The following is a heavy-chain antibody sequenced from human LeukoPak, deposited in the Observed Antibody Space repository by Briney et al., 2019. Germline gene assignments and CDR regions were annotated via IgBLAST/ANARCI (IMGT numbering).Heavy chain of an antibody. CDR3: AKRASTWIQLWILDY. J-gene: IGHJ4*02. CDR2: IWYDGSNK. D-gene: IGHD5-18*01. Sequence: GGSLRLSCAASGFTFSSYGMHWVRQAPGKGLEWVAVIWYDGSNKYYADSVKGRFTISRDNSKNTLYLQMNSLRAEDTAVYYCAKRASTWIQLWILDYWGQGTLVTVSS. CDR1: GFTFSSYG. V-gene: IGHV3-33*06.